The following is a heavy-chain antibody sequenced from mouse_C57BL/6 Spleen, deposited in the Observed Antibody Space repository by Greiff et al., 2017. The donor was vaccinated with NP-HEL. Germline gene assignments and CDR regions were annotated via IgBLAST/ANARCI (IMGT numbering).Heavy chain of an antibody. CDR2: IDPSDSYT. CDR3: ARPTAQATPLDY. Sequence: QVQLQQPGAELVKPGASVKLSCKASGYTFTSYWMQWVKQRPGQGLEWIGEIDPSDSYTNYNQKFKGKATLTVDTSSSTAYMQLSSLTSEDSAVYYCARPTAQATPLDYWGQGTTLTVSS. D-gene: IGHD3-2*02. CDR1: GYTFTSYW. V-gene: IGHV1-50*01. J-gene: IGHJ2*01.